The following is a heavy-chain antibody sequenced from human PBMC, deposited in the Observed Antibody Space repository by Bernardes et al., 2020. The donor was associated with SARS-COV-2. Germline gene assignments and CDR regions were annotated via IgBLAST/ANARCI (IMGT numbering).Heavy chain of an antibody. CDR3: ARNIRFLDWLVGRNVYYYGMDV. CDR1: GYTFTSYG. D-gene: IGHD3-3*01. CDR2: ISAYNGNT. Sequence: ASVKVSCKASGYTFTSYGISWVRQAPGQGLEWMGWISAYNGNTNYSQKLQGRVTMTTDTSTSTAYMELRSLRSDDTAVYYCARNIRFLDWLVGRNVYYYGMDVWGQGTTVTVSS. J-gene: IGHJ6*02. V-gene: IGHV1-18*01.